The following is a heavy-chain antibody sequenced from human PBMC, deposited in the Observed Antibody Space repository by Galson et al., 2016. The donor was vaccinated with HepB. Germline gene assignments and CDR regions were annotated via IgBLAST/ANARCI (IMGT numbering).Heavy chain of an antibody. D-gene: IGHD2-15*01. CDR3: AKERGDCSGGTCRYHDAFDI. CDR1: GFIFNSYS. Sequence: SLRLSCAASGFIFNSYSMNWVRQAPGKGLEWISYISSSSNSMYYADSVKGRFTISRDNSKNTLSLQMNSLRAEDTAVYYCAKERGDCSGGTCRYHDAFDIWGQGTMVTVSS. J-gene: IGHJ3*02. CDR2: ISSSSNSM. V-gene: IGHV3-48*01.